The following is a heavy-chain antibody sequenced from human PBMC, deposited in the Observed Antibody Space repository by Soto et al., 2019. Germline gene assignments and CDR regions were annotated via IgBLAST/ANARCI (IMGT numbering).Heavy chain of an antibody. CDR1: GFTFSSYS. Sequence: EVQLVESGGGLVKPGGSLRLSCAASGFTFSSYSMNWVRQAPGKGLEWVSSISSSSSYIYYADSVKGRFTISRDNAKNSLYLQMNSLRAEDTAVYYCARPSGYYYYYGMDVWGQGPTVTVAS. CDR3: ARPSGYYYYYGMDV. D-gene: IGHD5-12*01. CDR2: ISSSSSYI. V-gene: IGHV3-21*01. J-gene: IGHJ6*01.